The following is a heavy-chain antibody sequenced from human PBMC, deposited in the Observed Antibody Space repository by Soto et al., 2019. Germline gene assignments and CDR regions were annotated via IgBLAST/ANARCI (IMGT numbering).Heavy chain of an antibody. CDR1: GYTFTSYG. J-gene: IGHJ4*02. D-gene: IGHD3-9*01. CDR2: ISAYNGNT. CDR3: ARDDYDILTGHPRGRYFDY. V-gene: IGHV1-18*01. Sequence: QVQLVQYGAEGKKPGASVKVSCKASGYTFTSYGISWVRQAPGQGLEWMGWISAYNGNTNYAQKLQGRVTMTTDTSTSTAYMELRSLRSDDTAVYYCARDDYDILTGHPRGRYFDYWGQGTLVTVSS.